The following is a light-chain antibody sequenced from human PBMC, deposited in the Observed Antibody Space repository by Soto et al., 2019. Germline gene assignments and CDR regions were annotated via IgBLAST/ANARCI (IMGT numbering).Light chain of an antibody. J-gene: IGKJ1*01. CDR2: GAS. Sequence: EIVLTQSPGTLSLSPGERATLSCRASQSVSSTYLAWYQQKPGQAPGLLIYGASSRATGIPDRFSGSGSGTDFTLTISRLEPEDFAVYYCRQYGSSPWTFGQGTKVEIK. CDR1: QSVSSTY. CDR3: RQYGSSPWT. V-gene: IGKV3-20*01.